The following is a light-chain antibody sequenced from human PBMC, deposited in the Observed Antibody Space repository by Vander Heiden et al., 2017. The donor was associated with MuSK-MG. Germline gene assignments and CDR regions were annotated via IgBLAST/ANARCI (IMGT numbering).Light chain of an antibody. V-gene: IGLV1-44*01. Sequence: QSVLTQPPSASGTPGQRVTISCSGSSSNIGSNTVNWYQQLPGTAPKLLIYSNNQRPSGVPDRFSGSKSGTSASLAICGLQSEDEADYYCAAWDDSLNGLWVFGGGTKLTVL. J-gene: IGLJ3*02. CDR2: SNN. CDR1: SSNIGSNT. CDR3: AAWDDSLNGLWV.